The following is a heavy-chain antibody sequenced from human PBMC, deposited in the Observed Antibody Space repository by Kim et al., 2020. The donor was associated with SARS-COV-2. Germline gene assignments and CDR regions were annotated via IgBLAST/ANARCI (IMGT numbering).Heavy chain of an antibody. V-gene: IGHV3-7*01. D-gene: IGHD1-26*01. CDR3: ATKGGPGDAFAI. J-gene: IGHJ3*02. Sequence: YVDSVKGRFTISRKNTNNSLYLQMNSLRVEDTAVYYCATKGGPGDAFAIWGQGTMVTVSP.